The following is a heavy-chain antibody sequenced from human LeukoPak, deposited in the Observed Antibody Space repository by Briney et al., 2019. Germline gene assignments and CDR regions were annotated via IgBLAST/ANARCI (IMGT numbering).Heavy chain of an antibody. CDR2: IYHSGGT. J-gene: IGHJ4*02. D-gene: IGHD3-22*01. CDR3: ARSVSYYDSSGYLDY. Sequence: NPSQTLSLTCDVSGGSISSGDYSWSWIRQPPGKGLEWIGYIYHSGGTYYNPSLKSRVTISIDRSKNQFSMKLSSVTAADTAVYYCARSVSYYDSSGYLDYWGQGTLVTVSS. V-gene: IGHV4-30-2*02. CDR1: GGSISSGDYS.